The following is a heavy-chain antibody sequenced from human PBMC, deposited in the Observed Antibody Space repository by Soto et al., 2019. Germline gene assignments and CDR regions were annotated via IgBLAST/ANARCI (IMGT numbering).Heavy chain of an antibody. J-gene: IGHJ4*02. CDR3: ARLYSRRFLEFDY. V-gene: IGHV4-59*01. Sequence: SETLSLTCTVSGGSISSYYWSWIRQPPGKGLEWIGYIYYSGSTNYNPSLKSRVTISVDTSKNQFSLKLSSVTAAGTAVYSCARLYSRRFLEFDYWGQGKSVTVSS. D-gene: IGHD1-26*01. CDR2: IYYSGST. CDR1: GGSISSYY.